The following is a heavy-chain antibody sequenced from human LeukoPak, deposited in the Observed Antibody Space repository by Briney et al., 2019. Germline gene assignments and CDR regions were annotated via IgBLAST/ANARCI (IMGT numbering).Heavy chain of an antibody. V-gene: IGHV3-21*01. CDR1: GFIFSNYN. CDR2: IGTDGGYI. J-gene: IGHJ4*02. Sequence: GGSLRLSCAASGFIFSNYNMNWLRQAPGKGLEWVATIGTDGGYIYYADSVKGRFTISRDNAKSSPYLQMNSLRAEDTAVYYCARPYWGYYFDNWGQGTLVTVSS. CDR3: ARPYWGYYFDN. D-gene: IGHD7-27*01.